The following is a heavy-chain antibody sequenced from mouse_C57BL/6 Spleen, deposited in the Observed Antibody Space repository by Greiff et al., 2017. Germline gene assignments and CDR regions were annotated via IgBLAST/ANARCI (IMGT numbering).Heavy chain of an antibody. Sequence: VQLQQSGAELVKPGASVKISCKASGYAFSSYWMNWVKQRPGKGLEWIGQIYPGDGDTNYNGKFKGKATLTADKSSSTAYMQLSGLTSGDSAVYFCERGGGRGFDYWGQGTTLTVSS. CDR1: GYAFSSYW. CDR2: IYPGDGDT. V-gene: IGHV1-80*01. J-gene: IGHJ2*01. D-gene: IGHD3-3*01. CDR3: ERGGGRGFDY.